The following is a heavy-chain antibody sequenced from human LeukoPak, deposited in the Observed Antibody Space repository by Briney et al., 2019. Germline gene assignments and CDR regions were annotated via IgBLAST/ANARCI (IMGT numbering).Heavy chain of an antibody. CDR1: GGSISSYY. CDR3: ARARVDTAMVWAIYFDY. Sequence: SETLSLTCTVSGGSISSYYWSWIRQPAGKGLEWIGRIYTIGSTNYNPSLKSRVTTSVDTSKNRFSLKLSSVTAADTAVYYCARARVDTAMVWAIYFDYWGQGTLVTVSS. V-gene: IGHV4-4*07. D-gene: IGHD5-18*01. CDR2: IYTIGST. J-gene: IGHJ4*02.